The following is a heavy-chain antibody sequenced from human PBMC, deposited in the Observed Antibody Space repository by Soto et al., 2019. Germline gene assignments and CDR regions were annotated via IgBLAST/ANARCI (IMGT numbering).Heavy chain of an antibody. V-gene: IGHV1-69*12. Sequence: QVQLVQSGAEVKKPGSSVKVSCKASGGTFSSYAISWVRQAPGQGLEWMGGIIPIFGTANYAQKFQGRVTITADESTSTAYTELSSLRSEDTAVYYCARDGLGYCSGGSCHRGWFDPWGQGTLVTVSS. J-gene: IGHJ5*02. CDR1: GGTFSSYA. D-gene: IGHD2-15*01. CDR3: ARDGLGYCSGGSCHRGWFDP. CDR2: IIPIFGTA.